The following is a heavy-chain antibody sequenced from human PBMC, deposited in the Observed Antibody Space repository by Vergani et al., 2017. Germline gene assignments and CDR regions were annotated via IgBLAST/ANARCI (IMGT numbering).Heavy chain of an antibody. V-gene: IGHV4-39*01. CDR1: GDSVISTDYH. D-gene: IGHD1-14*01. CDR2: MDYSGST. J-gene: IGHJ4*02. Sequence: QVQLQESGPGLVKPSETLSLTCTVSGDSVISTDYHWGWIRQPPGKGLEWIGSMDYSGSTSYNPSLESRISISFETPKNQFSLRLNSVTAADTAVYYCASKPGACRAAYCHSYDFWGPGTLVGVSS. CDR3: ASKPGACRAAYCHSYDF.